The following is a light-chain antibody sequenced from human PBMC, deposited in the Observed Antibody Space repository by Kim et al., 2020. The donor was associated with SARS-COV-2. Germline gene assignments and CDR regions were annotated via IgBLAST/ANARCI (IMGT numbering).Light chain of an antibody. CDR1: QSVNSDY. CDR3: QQYTSIPRT. J-gene: IGKJ1*01. V-gene: IGKV3-20*01. Sequence: ENVLTQSPDILSLSPGEGATLSCRASQSVNSDYLAWYQQKPGEAPRLFMYGVCNRATGIPDRFSGGGSGTDYTLTISRLGPEVFAVYYCQQYTSIPRTFGQGTKVYIK. CDR2: GVC.